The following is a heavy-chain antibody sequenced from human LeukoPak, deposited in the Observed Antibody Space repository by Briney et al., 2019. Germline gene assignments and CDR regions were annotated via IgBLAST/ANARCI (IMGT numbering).Heavy chain of an antibody. V-gene: IGHV4-39*01. CDR1: GGSISSSSYY. Sequence: SETLSLTCTVSGGSISSSSYYWGWIRQPPGKGLEWIGSIYYSGSTYYNPSLKSRVTISVDTSKNQFSLKLSSVTAADTAVYHCASRPEIAAAGSFDYWGQGTLVTVSS. J-gene: IGHJ4*02. CDR3: ASRPEIAAAGSFDY. CDR2: IYYSGST. D-gene: IGHD6-13*01.